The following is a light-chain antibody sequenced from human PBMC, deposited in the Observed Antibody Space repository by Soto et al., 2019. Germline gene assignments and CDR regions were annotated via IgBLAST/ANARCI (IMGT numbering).Light chain of an antibody. Sequence: DIQMTQSPSSLSASVGDRVTITCRASQRISSYLNWYQQKPGKAPKLLIYAASSLQSGVPSRFSGSGSGTDFTLTISSLQPEYFATYYCQQSYSTPRTFGQGTKLEIK. V-gene: IGKV1-39*01. CDR2: AAS. CDR3: QQSYSTPRT. CDR1: QRISSY. J-gene: IGKJ2*01.